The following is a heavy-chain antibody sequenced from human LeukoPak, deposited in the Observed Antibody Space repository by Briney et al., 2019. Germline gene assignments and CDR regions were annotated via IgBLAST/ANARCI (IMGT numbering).Heavy chain of an antibody. D-gene: IGHD6-19*01. CDR2: IKEDGSEK. V-gene: IGHV3-7*02. Sequence: GGSLRLSCAASGFTFSSYWMTWVRQAPGKGLEWVAHIKEDGSEKYYVDSVKGRFTISRDNAKNTLYLQMNSLRTEDTAVYYCARPETQYSSGLDGFDIWGQGTMVTVSS. CDR1: GFTFSSYW. CDR3: ARPETQYSSGLDGFDI. J-gene: IGHJ3*02.